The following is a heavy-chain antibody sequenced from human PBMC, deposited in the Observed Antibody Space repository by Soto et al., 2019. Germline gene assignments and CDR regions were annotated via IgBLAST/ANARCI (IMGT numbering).Heavy chain of an antibody. J-gene: IGHJ4*02. Sequence: QVQLQESGPGLVRPSGTLSLTCTVSGDSISDYSWNWIRHPPGKGLEWIGYSHYSGSTSYNSSLKSRVTISVDASKNQFSLKLSSLTAADTAVYYCARGMSSILWGQGTLVTVSS. D-gene: IGHD6-6*01. CDR1: GDSISDYS. CDR2: SHYSGST. CDR3: ARGMSSIL. V-gene: IGHV4-59*01.